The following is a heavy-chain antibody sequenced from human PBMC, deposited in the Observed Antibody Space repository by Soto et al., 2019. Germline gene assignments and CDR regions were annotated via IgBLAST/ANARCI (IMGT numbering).Heavy chain of an antibody. CDR1: GSSLSTSGVG. Sequence: SGPTLVNPTQTLTLTCTFSGSSLSTSGVGVGWIRQPPGKALEWLALIYWDDDKRYSPSLKSRLTITKDTSKNQVVLTMTNMDLVDTAKYYCAHLYYYDSSGYYHDAFDIWGQGTMVTVSS. D-gene: IGHD3-22*01. CDR3: AHLYYYDSSGYYHDAFDI. CDR2: IYWDDDK. J-gene: IGHJ3*02. V-gene: IGHV2-5*02.